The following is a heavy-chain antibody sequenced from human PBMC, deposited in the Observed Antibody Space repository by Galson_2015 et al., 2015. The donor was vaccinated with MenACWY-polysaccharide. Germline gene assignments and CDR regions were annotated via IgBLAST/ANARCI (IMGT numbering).Heavy chain of an antibody. CDR1: GYRFTSYG. J-gene: IGHJ4*02. V-gene: IGHV1-3*01. D-gene: IGHD3-3*01. CDR2: INVGNGNT. CDR3: PRDKNTIYGVEIVCYYFGR. Sequence: SVKVSCKASGYRFTSYGIHWLRQAPGQRPEWMGWINVGNGNTKSSQKFRGRVNIIRDTSATTVHMELNILRSEDTAVYYCPRDKNTIYGVEIVCYYFGRWGQGALVTVSS.